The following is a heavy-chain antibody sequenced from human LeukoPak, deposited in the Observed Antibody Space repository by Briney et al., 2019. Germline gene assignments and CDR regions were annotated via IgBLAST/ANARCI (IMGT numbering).Heavy chain of an antibody. V-gene: IGHV3-33*08. Sequence: PGGSLRLSCAASGFTVSSNYMSWVRQAPGKGLEWVAVIWYDGSNKYYADSVKGRFTISRDNSKNTLYLQMNSLRAEDTAVYYCARSPVGYCSSTSCYEFEYWGQGTLVTVSS. CDR2: IWYDGSNK. CDR1: GFTVSSNY. CDR3: ARSPVGYCSSTSCYEFEY. D-gene: IGHD2-2*01. J-gene: IGHJ4*02.